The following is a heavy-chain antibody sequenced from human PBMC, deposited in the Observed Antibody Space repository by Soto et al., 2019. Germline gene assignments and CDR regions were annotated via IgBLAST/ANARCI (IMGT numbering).Heavy chain of an antibody. V-gene: IGHV4-31*03. CDR1: GGSIGSGGYY. J-gene: IGHJ5*02. D-gene: IGHD3-16*02. CDR3: ARNISPKMAPGGNRSFDP. Sequence: QVQLQESGPGLVKPSQTLSLTCTVSGGSIGSGGYYWSWIRQHPGKGLEWIGYIYYSGSTYYNPSLKSRVTISVDTSKNQFSQKLSSVTAADTAVYYCARNISPKMAPGGNRSFDPWGQGTLVTVSS. CDR2: IYYSGST.